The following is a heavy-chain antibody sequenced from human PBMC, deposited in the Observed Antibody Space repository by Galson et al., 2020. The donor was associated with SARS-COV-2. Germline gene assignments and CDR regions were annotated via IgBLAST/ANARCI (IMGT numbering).Heavy chain of an antibody. J-gene: IGHJ4*02. CDR1: GFTFSDYY. D-gene: IGHD1-26*01. Sequence: NSGGSLRLPCAASGFTFSDYYMSWIRQAPGKGLEWVSYISSSGSTIYYADSVKGRFTISRDNAKNSLYLQMNSLRAEDTAVYYCARGFELLGLFDYWGQGTLVTVSS. V-gene: IGHV3-11*01. CDR3: ARGFELLGLFDY. CDR2: ISSSGSTI.